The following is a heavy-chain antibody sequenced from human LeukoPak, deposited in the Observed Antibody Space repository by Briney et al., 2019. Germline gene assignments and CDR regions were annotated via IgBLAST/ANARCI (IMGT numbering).Heavy chain of an antibody. V-gene: IGHV1-8*01. CDR3: ARNEYATGWFDH. J-gene: IGHJ5*02. CDR1: GYTFTSFD. D-gene: IGHD2-2*01. Sequence: ASVKVSCKASGYTFTSFDINWVRQATGQGLEWLGWMTPNSGQTGHAQKFQGRVTLTRDTSTSTAYMELSSLTSEDTAVYYCARNEYATGWFDHWGQGTVVTVSS. CDR2: MTPNSGQT.